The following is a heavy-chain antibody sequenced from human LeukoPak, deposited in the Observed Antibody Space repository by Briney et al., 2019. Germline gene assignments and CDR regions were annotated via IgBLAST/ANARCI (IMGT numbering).Heavy chain of an antibody. D-gene: IGHD6-13*01. J-gene: IGHJ4*02. Sequence: GGSLRLSCAASGFTFSRYAMSWVRQAPGKGLEWVSSISSSSSYIYYADSVKGRFTISRDNAKNSLYLQMNSLRAEDTAVYYCAREYSSSWYEGYYFDYWGQGTLVTVSS. V-gene: IGHV3-21*01. CDR2: ISSSSSYI. CDR3: AREYSSSWYEGYYFDY. CDR1: GFTFSRYA.